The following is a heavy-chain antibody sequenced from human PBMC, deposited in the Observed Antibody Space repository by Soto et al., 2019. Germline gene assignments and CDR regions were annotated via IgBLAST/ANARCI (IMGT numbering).Heavy chain of an antibody. J-gene: IGHJ6*02. CDR3: TTQRFRVLHGLVDV. D-gene: IGHD6-25*01. Sequence: QVQLQASGPGLVRPSETLSLTCTFSGGSFSSITNHYCSWIRQPPGKGLEWIGYISYSGYTSYNPSLRSRLGISADTHKTQDSLTLASANAADTAVYYCTTQRFRVLHGLVDVWGPGTTVTVSS. V-gene: IGHV4-59*08. CDR1: GGSFSSITNHY. CDR2: ISYSGYT.